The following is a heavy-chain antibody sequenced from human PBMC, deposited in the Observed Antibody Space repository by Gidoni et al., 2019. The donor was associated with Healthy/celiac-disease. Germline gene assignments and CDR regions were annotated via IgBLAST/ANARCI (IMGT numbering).Heavy chain of an antibody. J-gene: IGHJ4*02. CDR2: ISYDGGNE. D-gene: IGHD3-22*01. CDR1: GFTFSSFG. Sequence: QVQLVESGGGVVQPGRSLRLSCAASGFTFSSFGIHWVRQAPGKGLEWVAVISYDGGNEYYADSVKGRFTISRDNSKNTLYLQMNSLSTEDTAVYYCAKEGFDSGGYYSPLGYFDYWGQGTRVTVSS. V-gene: IGHV3-30*18. CDR3: AKEGFDSGGYYSPLGYFDY.